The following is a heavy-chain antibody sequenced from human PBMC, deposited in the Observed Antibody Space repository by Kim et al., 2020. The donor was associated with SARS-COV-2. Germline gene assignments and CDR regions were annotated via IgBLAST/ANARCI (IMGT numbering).Heavy chain of an antibody. J-gene: IGHJ2*01. V-gene: IGHV1-46*01. CDR2: ITPRDGFT. CDR3: ARDHADHSSFDV. Sequence: ASVKVSCKTSGYTFTNNKVHWVRQAPGQGLEWMGIITPRDGFTNYAQKFQGRVTMTRDMTTSTVYMQLSSLTSEDTAVYFCARDHADHSSFDVWGRGTLLSVSS. CDR1: GYTFTNNK.